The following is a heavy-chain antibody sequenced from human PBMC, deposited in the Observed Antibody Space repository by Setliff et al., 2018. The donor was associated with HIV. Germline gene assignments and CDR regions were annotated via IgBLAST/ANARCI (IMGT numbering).Heavy chain of an antibody. Sequence: SETLSLTCTVSGGSISSSSYYWGWIRQPPGKGLEWIGSVYYSGSTYYNPSLKSRVTISVDTSKNQFSLKLSSVTAADTAVYYCARRVVGAIYYFDYWGQGTLVTVSS. J-gene: IGHJ4*02. CDR2: VYYSGST. CDR3: ARRVVGAIYYFDY. CDR1: GGSISSSSYY. V-gene: IGHV4-39*01. D-gene: IGHD1-26*01.